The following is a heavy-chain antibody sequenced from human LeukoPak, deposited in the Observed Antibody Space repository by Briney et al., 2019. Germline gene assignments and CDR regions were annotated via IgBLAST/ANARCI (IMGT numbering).Heavy chain of an antibody. CDR2: INHSGST. V-gene: IGHV4-34*01. D-gene: IGHD3-22*01. CDR3: ARGDSSGYRY. J-gene: IGHJ4*02. Sequence: PSETLSLTCAVCGGSFSGYYWSWIRQHPGKGLEWIGEINHSGSTNYNPSLKSRVTISVDTSKNQFSLKLSSVTAADTAVYYCARGDSSGYRYWGQGTLVTVSS. CDR1: GGSFSGYY.